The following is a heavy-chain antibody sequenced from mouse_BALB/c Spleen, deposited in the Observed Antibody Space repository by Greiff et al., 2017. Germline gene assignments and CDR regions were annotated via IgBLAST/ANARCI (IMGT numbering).Heavy chain of an antibody. D-gene: IGHD2-4*01. CDR3: TRFDYDGFAY. CDR1: GYTFTSYY. Sequence: QVQLQQSGAELVKPGASVKLSCKASGYTFTSYYMYWVKQRPGQGLEWIGEINPSNGGTNFNKKFKSKATLTVDKSSSTAYMQLSSLTSEDSAVYYCTRFDYDGFAYWGQGTLVTVSA. V-gene: IGHV1S81*02. CDR2: INPSNGGT. J-gene: IGHJ3*01.